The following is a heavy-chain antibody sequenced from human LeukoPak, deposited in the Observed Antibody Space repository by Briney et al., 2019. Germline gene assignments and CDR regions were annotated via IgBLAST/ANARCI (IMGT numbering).Heavy chain of an antibody. J-gene: IGHJ3*02. CDR1: GGPISSGGYY. V-gene: IGHV4-31*03. CDR2: IYYSGST. CDR3: ASRLDEAFDI. Sequence: SQTLSLTCTVSGGPISSGGYYWSWIRQHPGKGLEWIGYIYYSGSTYYNPSLKSRVTISVDTSKNQFPLKRSSVTAADTAVYYCASRLDEAFDIWGQGTMVTVSS. D-gene: IGHD6-19*01.